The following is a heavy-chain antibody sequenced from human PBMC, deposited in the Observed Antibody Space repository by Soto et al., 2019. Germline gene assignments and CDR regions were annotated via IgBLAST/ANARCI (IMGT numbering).Heavy chain of an antibody. CDR1: GGSISSYY. Sequence: SETLSRTCTVSGGSISSYYWSWIRQLPGKGLEWIGYIYYSGSTNYNPSLKSRVTISVDTSKNQFSLKLSSVTAADTAVYYCARHPGYYDILTGYTTYYFDYWGQGILVTVS. CDR2: IYYSGST. J-gene: IGHJ4*02. V-gene: IGHV4-59*08. D-gene: IGHD3-9*01. CDR3: ARHPGYYDILTGYTTYYFDY.